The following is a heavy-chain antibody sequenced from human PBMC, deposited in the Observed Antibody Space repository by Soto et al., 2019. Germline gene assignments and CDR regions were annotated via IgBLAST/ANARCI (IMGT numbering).Heavy chain of an antibody. CDR3: VRESPNGSGSDFDY. J-gene: IGHJ4*02. Sequence: QLQLQESGPGLVKPSETLSLTCTVSGDSISSSDYYWGWIRQPPGKGLDWIGSVYYSGTTYYNPSLNSRVFISIDTSSNQFSLRVKSVTAADTADSYCVRESPNGSGSDFDYWGQGTRITVAA. CDR1: GDSISSSDYY. D-gene: IGHD3-10*01. V-gene: IGHV4-39*02. CDR2: VYYSGTT.